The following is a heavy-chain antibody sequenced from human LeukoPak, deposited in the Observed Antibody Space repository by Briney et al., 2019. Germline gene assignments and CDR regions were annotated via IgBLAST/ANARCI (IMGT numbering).Heavy chain of an antibody. CDR1: GISVTTSDG. D-gene: IGHD3-3*01. CDR2: IYQNETT. CDR3: ARRVTIFGVVPKGPMDV. V-gene: IGHV4-4*02. Sequence: SETLSLTCDVSGISVTTSDGWSWVRQSPGKALEWLGHIYQNETTNYNPSLKSRVTISVDTSKNQFSLKLSSVTAADTAVYYCARRVTIFGVVPKGPMDVWGKGTTVTVSS. J-gene: IGHJ6*03.